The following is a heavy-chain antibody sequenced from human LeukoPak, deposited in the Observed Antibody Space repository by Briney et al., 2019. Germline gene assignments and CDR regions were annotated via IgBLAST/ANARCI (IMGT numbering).Heavy chain of an antibody. J-gene: IGHJ4*02. CDR1: GFIFTKYD. CDR2: IDRDGVT. Sequence: GGSLRLSCAASGFIFTKYDMHWVRHVTGRGLEWVSGIDRDGVTYYSDSVKGRFTMSRENGENSVYLQLYSLRAGDTAVYFCARENLEYGDYAIDYWGQGILVTVSS. CDR3: ARENLEYGDYAIDY. D-gene: IGHD2-21*01. V-gene: IGHV3-13*01.